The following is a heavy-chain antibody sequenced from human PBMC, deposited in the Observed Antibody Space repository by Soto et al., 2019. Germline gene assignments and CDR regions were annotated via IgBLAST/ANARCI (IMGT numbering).Heavy chain of an antibody. J-gene: IGHJ6*02. CDR2: IWYDGSNK. V-gene: IGHV3-33*01. CDR3: ARDYLRSSWIRLNYYYYGMDV. Sequence: GGSLRLSCPACGVSLSSYAVHWVRQAPGKGLEWVAVIWYDGSNKYYADSVKGRFTISRDNSKNTLYLQMNSLRAEDTAVYYCARDYLRSSWIRLNYYYYGMDVWGQGTTVTVSS. D-gene: IGHD6-13*01. CDR1: GVSLSSYA.